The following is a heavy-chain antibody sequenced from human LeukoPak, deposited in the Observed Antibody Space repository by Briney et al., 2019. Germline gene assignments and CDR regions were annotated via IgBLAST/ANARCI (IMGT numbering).Heavy chain of an antibody. J-gene: IGHJ3*02. CDR2: ISSSGTAI. Sequence: PGGSLRLSCEASGFTFRTYEMNWLRQAPGKGLEWISYISSSGTAIHYADSVKGRFTISRDNAKDSLYLQMNSLRAEDTAVYYCAREGSSSTYYFDAFDIWGQGTMVTVSS. CDR3: AREGSSSTYYFDAFDI. CDR1: GFTFRTYE. V-gene: IGHV3-48*03. D-gene: IGHD3-22*01.